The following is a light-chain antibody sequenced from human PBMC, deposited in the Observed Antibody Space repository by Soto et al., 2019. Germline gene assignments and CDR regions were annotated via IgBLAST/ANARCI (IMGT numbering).Light chain of an antibody. V-gene: IGKV1D-8*02. CDR3: LLDYSYFWA. CDR1: QGISRY. J-gene: IGKJ1*01. CDR2: AAS. Sequence: WMTQSPSLPSASTGDRVTISCRMSQGISRYLAWYQQKPGKAPELLIYAASTLQSGVPSRFSGSGSGRDFTLTISSLQPEDFATYYCLLDYSYFWAFGQGTKVDIK.